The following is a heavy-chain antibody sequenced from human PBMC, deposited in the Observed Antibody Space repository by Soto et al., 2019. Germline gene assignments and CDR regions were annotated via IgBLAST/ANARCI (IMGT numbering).Heavy chain of an antibody. CDR1: GYTFTSYD. Sequence: ASVKVSCKASGYTFTSYDINWVRQATGQGLEWMGWMNPNSGNTGYAQKFQGRVTMTRNTSISTAYMELRSLRSDDTAVYYCARDGPVAGFDAFDIWGQGTMVTVSS. CDR3: ARDGPVAGFDAFDI. D-gene: IGHD6-19*01. V-gene: IGHV1-8*01. J-gene: IGHJ3*02. CDR2: MNPNSGNT.